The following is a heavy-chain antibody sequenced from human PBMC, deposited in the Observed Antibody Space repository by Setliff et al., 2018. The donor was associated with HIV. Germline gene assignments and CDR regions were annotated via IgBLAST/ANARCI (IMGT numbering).Heavy chain of an antibody. D-gene: IGHD6-13*01. J-gene: IGHJ6*03. V-gene: IGHV5-51*01. CDR2: IYPGDSNT. CDR1: GXSFTSXW. Sequence: LGESLXXSCKGSGXSFTSXWIDWVRQMPGKXXXWXXIIYPGDSNTRYSPSFQGQVTISADKSISTAYLQWNSPTAXDTAMYSCARTGYSSSWGTFSGYYYYMDVWGKGTTVTVSS. CDR3: ARTGYSSSWGTFSGYYYYMDV.